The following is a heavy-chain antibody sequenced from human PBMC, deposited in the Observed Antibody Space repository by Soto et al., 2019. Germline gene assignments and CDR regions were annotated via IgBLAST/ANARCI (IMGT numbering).Heavy chain of an antibody. CDR1: GFTFSNAW. Sequence: GGSLRLSCAASGFTFSNAWMSWVRQAPGKGLEWVGRIKSKTDGGTTDYAAPVKGRFTISRDDSKNTLYLQMNSLKTEDTAVYYCTTDPTTLYYYDSSGYVDYWGQGTLVTVSS. CDR2: IKSKTDGGTT. J-gene: IGHJ4*02. V-gene: IGHV3-15*01. CDR3: TTDPTTLYYYDSSGYVDY. D-gene: IGHD3-22*01.